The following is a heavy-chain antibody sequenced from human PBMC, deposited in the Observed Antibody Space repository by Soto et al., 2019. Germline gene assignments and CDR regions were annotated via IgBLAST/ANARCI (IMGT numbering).Heavy chain of an antibody. CDR2: IYPGDSDT. D-gene: IGHD3-16*01. V-gene: IGHV5-51*01. CDR3: ARRAGNEGEWNWFDP. J-gene: IGHJ5*02. CDR1: GYSFTSYW. Sequence: PGESLKISCKGSGYSFTSYWIGWVRQMPGKGLEWMGIIYPGDSDTRYSPSFQGQVTISADKSISTAYLQWSSLKASDTAMYYCARRAGNEGEWNWFDPWGQGTLVTVSS.